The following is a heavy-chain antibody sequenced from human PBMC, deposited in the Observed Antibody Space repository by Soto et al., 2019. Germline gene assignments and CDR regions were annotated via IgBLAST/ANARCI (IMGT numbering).Heavy chain of an antibody. V-gene: IGHV3-23*01. CDR2: ISGSGGST. D-gene: IGHD3-10*01. Sequence: GESLKISCAASGFTFSSYAMSWVRQAPGKGLEWVSAISGSGGSTYYADSVKGRFTISRDNSKNTLYLQMNSLRAEDTAVYYCAKSLYPRASYGSGSYPYYYYYYYMDVWGKGTTVTVAS. J-gene: IGHJ6*03. CDR3: AKSLYPRASYGSGSYPYYYYYYYMDV. CDR1: GFTFSSYA.